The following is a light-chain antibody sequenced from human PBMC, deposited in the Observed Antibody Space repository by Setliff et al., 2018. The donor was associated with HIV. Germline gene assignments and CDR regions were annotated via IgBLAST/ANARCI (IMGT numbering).Light chain of an antibody. CDR2: DVS. V-gene: IGLV2-14*03. CDR1: SSDVGGYNY. J-gene: IGLJ2*01. Sequence: QSVLTQPASVSGSPGQSITITCTGTSSDVGGYNYVSWYQQHPGKAPKLLIFDVSDRPSGISNRFSCSKSGTTASLTISGLQAEDEADYYCCSFTSSSTLIIFGGGTK. CDR3: CSFTSSSTLII.